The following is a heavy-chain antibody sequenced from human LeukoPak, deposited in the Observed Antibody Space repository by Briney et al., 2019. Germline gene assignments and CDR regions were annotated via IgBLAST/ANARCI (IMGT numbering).Heavy chain of an antibody. CDR3: AKLGRNYFDY. V-gene: IGHV3-48*04. CDR2: ISSSSSTI. D-gene: IGHD3-10*01. J-gene: IGHJ4*02. Sequence: TGGSLRLSCAASGFTFSSYSMNWVRQAPGRGLEWVSYISSSSSTIYYADSVKGRFTISRDNAKNSLYLQMNSLRAEDTAVYYCAKLGRNYFDYWGQGTLVTVSS. CDR1: GFTFSSYS.